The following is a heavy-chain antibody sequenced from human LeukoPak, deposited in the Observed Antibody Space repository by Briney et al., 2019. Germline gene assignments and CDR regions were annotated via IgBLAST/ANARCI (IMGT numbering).Heavy chain of an antibody. CDR1: GYTFTGYY. V-gene: IGHV1-2*02. CDR3: AREANSCTGISCYDGWFDP. J-gene: IGHJ5*02. D-gene: IGHD2-2*01. CDR2: INPNSGGT. Sequence: ASVKVSCKASGYTFTGYYMHWVRQAPGQGLEWMGWINPNSGGTNYAQELQGRVTMTTDTSTSTAYMELRSLRSDDTAVYYCAREANSCTGISCYDGWFDPWGQGTLVTVSS.